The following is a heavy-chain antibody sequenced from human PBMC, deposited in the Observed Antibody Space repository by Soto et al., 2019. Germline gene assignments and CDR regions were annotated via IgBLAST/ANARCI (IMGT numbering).Heavy chain of an antibody. J-gene: IGHJ6*02. CDR1: SSSVCTISTS. D-gene: IGHD2-2*03. CDR3: ARLNGYCISTNCHGYYGMDV. Sequence: SNTPSLAFSSLSSSVCTISTSCGRNRRFPAEGLEWIGTIYSSENTYYNPSLLSRVTISVDTSKNEFSLRLSSVTAADTAVYYCARLNGYCISTNCHGYYGMDVWGQGTTVS. V-gene: IGHV4-39*01. CDR2: IYSSENT.